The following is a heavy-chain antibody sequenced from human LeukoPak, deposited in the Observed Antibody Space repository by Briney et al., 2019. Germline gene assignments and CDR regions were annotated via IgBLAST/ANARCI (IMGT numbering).Heavy chain of an antibody. J-gene: IGHJ6*02. V-gene: IGHV1-69*13. Sequence: GASVTVSCTASGGTFSSYAISWVRQAPGQGLEWMGGIIPIFGAANYAQKFQGRVTITADESTSTAYMELSSLRSEDTAVYYCARGHSGWGLINYYYYGMDVWGQGTTVTVSS. D-gene: IGHD3-10*01. CDR2: IIPIFGAA. CDR3: ARGHSGWGLINYYYYGMDV. CDR1: GGTFSSYA.